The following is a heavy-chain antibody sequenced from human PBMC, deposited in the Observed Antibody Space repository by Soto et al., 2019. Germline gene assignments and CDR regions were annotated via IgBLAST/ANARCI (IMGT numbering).Heavy chain of an antibody. CDR1: GGTFSSYA. J-gene: IGHJ4*02. D-gene: IGHD3-22*01. Sequence: SVKVSCKASGGTFSSYAISWVRQAPGQGLEWMGGIIPIFGTANYAQKFQGRVTITADESASTAYMELSSLRSEDTAVYYCARDRLLESDYYDNSGYSEVDDFDYWSQGTLVTVSS. CDR2: IIPIFGTA. CDR3: ARDRLLESDYYDNSGYSEVDDFDY. V-gene: IGHV1-69*13.